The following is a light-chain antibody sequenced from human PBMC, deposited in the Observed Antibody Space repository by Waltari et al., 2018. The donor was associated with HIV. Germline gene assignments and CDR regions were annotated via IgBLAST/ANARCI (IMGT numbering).Light chain of an antibody. CDR3: QQYNNWGIT. V-gene: IGKV3-15*01. CDR1: QSVGSN. Sequence: DIVVTQSPATLSVSPGERATLSCRASQSVGSNLAWYQQKPGQAPRLLIYGASTRATGIPATFSGRGSGTEFTLIISSVQSEDFAVYYCQQYNNWGITFGQGTRLDIK. CDR2: GAS. J-gene: IGKJ5*01.